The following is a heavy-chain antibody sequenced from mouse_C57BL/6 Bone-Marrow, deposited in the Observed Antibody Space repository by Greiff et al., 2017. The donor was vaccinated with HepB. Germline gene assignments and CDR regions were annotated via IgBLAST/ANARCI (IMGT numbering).Heavy chain of an antibody. CDR2: IFPGSGST. J-gene: IGHJ2*01. CDR3: ARETEGY. V-gene: IGHV1-75*01. D-gene: IGHD4-1*01. Sequence: QVQLQQSGPELVKPGASVKISCKASGYTFTDYYINWVKQRPGQGLEWIGWIFPGSGSTYYNEKFKGKATLTADKSSSTAYMELRSLTSEDSAVYFCARETEGYWGQGTTLTVSS. CDR1: GYTFTDYY.